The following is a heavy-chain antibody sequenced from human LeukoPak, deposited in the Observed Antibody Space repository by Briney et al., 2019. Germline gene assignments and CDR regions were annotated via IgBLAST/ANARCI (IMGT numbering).Heavy chain of an antibody. CDR1: GFTFSSYS. CDR3: ARGHFGVVTGY. D-gene: IGHD3-3*01. V-gene: IGHV3-21*01. Sequence: PGGALRLSCAASGFTFSSYSMKWVRQAPGEGLGWVSSISSSSSYIYYADSVKGRFTISRDNAKNSLYLQMNSLRAEDTAVYYCARGHFGVVTGYWGQGTLVTVSS. CDR2: ISSSSSYI. J-gene: IGHJ4*02.